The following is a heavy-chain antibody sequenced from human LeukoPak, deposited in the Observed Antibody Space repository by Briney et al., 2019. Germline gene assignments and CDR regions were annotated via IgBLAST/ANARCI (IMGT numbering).Heavy chain of an antibody. D-gene: IGHD1-7*01. Sequence: GGSLRLSCTASGFTFGDSAMSWVRQAPGKGLEWVANIKQDGSEKHYVDSVKGRFTISRDNAKNSLYLQMNSLRAEDTAVYYCARSSRELGGYAPWELMPPFDYWGQGTLVTVSS. CDR1: GFTFGDSA. J-gene: IGHJ4*02. CDR2: IKQDGSEK. CDR3: ARSSRELGGYAPWELMPPFDY. V-gene: IGHV3-7*01.